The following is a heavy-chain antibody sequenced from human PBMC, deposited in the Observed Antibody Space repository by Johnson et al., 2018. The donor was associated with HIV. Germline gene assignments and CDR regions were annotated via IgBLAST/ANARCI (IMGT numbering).Heavy chain of an antibody. CDR3: VRASWFGAFDI. J-gene: IGHJ3*02. CDR1: GFTFSSYD. D-gene: IGHD3-10*01. V-gene: IGHV3-13*01. CDR2: IDTTGDT. Sequence: VQLVESGGGLVQPGGSLRLSCAASGFTFSSYDMHWVRQPTGKVLEWVSSIDTTGDTYYPGSVRGRFTISRENAKNSLYLQMNNLRAGDSAVYYCVRASWFGAFDIWGQGTLVTVSS.